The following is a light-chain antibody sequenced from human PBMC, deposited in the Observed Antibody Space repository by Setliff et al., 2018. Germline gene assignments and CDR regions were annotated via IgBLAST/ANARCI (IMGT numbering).Light chain of an antibody. Sequence: DIQMTQSPSTLSASVGDRVTITCRASQSVGRWLAWYQQKPGRAPNVLIYEASDLRSGVPSRFSGSGYGTEFTLTISSLQPDDFGTYYCQQYSSFYTFGQGTKVDIK. CDR1: QSVGRW. V-gene: IGKV1-5*03. CDR2: EAS. J-gene: IGKJ2*01. CDR3: QQYSSFYT.